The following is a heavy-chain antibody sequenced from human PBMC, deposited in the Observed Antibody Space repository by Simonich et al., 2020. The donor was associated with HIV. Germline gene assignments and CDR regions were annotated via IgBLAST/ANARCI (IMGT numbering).Heavy chain of an antibody. D-gene: IGHD3-10*01. Sequence: QVQLQQWGAGLLKPSETLSLTCAVYGGSFNDYSWSWIRQPLGKGLEWIGEIHHSGSTKYNSSVKSRVTISVDTSKKQFSVKLNSVTAADTAVYYCARGRYYYGSGSYRYYFDSWGQGTLVTVSS. V-gene: IGHV4-34*01. CDR2: IHHSGST. CDR3: ARGRYYYGSGSYRYYFDS. J-gene: IGHJ4*02. CDR1: GGSFNDYS.